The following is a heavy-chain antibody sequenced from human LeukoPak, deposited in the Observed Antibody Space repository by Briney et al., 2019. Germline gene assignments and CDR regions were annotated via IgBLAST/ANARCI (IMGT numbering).Heavy chain of an antibody. Sequence: SETLSPTCTVSGGSISSSSYYWGWIRQPPGKGLEWIGSIYYSGSTHYNPSLKSRVTISVDTSKNQFSLKLSSVTAADTAVYYCAREEAGGRAGYWGQGTLVTVSS. V-gene: IGHV4-39*02. CDR1: GGSISSSSYY. D-gene: IGHD3-16*01. CDR2: IYYSGST. J-gene: IGHJ4*02. CDR3: AREEAGGRAGY.